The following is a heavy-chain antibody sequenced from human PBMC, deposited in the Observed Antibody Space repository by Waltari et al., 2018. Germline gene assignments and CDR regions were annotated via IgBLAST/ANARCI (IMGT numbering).Heavy chain of an antibody. D-gene: IGHD3-22*01. CDR1: GLPFGGIG. V-gene: IGHV3-48*01. Sequence: EVQLVESGGGLVQPGGSRGPSGQPPGLPFGGIGLTGVGKVQGKGLEWVSYISSSSSTIYYADSVKGRFTISRDNAKNSLYLQMNSLRAEDTAVYYCARNLPYYYDSSGALDYWGQGTLVTVSS. CDR3: ARNLPYYYDSSGALDY. J-gene: IGHJ4*02. CDR2: ISSSSSTI.